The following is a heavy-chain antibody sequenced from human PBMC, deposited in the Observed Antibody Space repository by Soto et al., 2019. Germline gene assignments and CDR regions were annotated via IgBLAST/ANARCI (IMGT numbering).Heavy chain of an antibody. J-gene: IGHJ3*02. Sequence: EVQLLESGGGLVQPGGSLRLSCAASGFTFGRNAMSWVRQAPGKGLVWVSSISGTGDSTYYADSVKGRFTISRDNSKNTLYLQMNSLRADDTAVYFCARELRYSSGWGAFDIWGQGTMVTVSS. CDR2: ISGTGDST. CDR1: GFTFGRNA. D-gene: IGHD6-19*01. V-gene: IGHV3-23*01. CDR3: ARELRYSSGWGAFDI.